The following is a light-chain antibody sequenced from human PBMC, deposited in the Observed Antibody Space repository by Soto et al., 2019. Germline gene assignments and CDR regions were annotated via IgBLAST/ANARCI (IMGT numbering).Light chain of an antibody. Sequence: QSALTQPRSVSGSPGQSVTISCTGTSSDVGGYNYVSWYQQHPHKAPKLMIYDVTKRPSGVPDRFSGSNSGNTASLTISGLQAEDEADYYCCSYAGTYTWVFGGGTKLTVL. CDR2: DVT. CDR3: CSYAGTYTWV. J-gene: IGLJ3*02. CDR1: SSDVGGYNY. V-gene: IGLV2-11*01.